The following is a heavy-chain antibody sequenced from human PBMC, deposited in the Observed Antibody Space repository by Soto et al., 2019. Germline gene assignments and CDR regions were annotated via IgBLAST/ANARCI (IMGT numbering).Heavy chain of an antibody. V-gene: IGHV3-33*03. CDR3: ARAQYTGSYFDACDI. J-gene: IGHJ3*02. D-gene: IGHD1-26*01. CDR1: GFTFSSYG. Sequence: GGSLRLSCAASGFTFSSYGMHWARQAPGKGLDWVAVIWYDGSNKYYADPVKGRFTISRDNSKNTLYLQMNSLRVEDTAVYYCARAQYTGSYFDACDIWGQGTMVTVSS. CDR2: IWYDGSNK.